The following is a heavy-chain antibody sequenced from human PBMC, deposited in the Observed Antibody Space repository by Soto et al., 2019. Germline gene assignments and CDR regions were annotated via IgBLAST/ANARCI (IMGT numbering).Heavy chain of an antibody. V-gene: IGHV1-2*04. CDR2: INPNSGST. CDR1: GYTFTGYY. J-gene: IGHJ3*02. D-gene: IGHD2-15*01. CDR3: ARDRVETHSRDAFDI. Sequence: ASVKVSCKASGYTFTGYYMHWVRQAPGQGLEWMGWINPNSGSTNYAQKFQGWVTMTRDTSISTAYMELSRLRSDDTAVYYCARDRVETHSRDAFDIWGQGTMVTVPS.